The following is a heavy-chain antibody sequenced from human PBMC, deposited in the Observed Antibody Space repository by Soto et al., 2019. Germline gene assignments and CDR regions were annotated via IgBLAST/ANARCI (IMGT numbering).Heavy chain of an antibody. D-gene: IGHD3-22*01. CDR3: ARALGDSSGYYYDGY. CDR2: FSGPGGGT. Sequence: GGSLRLSCAASGFTFSRYAMSWVRQAPGRGLEWVSTFSGPGGGTYYADSVKGRLTISRDNFKSSLYLQMSSLRAEDTAVYYCARALGDSSGYYYDGYWGQGTLVTVSS. J-gene: IGHJ4*02. CDR1: GFTFSRYA. V-gene: IGHV3-23*01.